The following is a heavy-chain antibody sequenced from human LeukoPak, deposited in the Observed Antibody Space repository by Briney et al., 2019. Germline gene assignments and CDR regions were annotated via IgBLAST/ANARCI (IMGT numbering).Heavy chain of an antibody. CDR3: VRGSALDI. CDR1: GDSVSSNNAA. CDR2: TYYRSRWFT. Sequence: SQTLSLTCAISGDSVSSNNAAWNWIRQSPSRGLEWLGRTYYRSRWFTDYALSVKSLITINPDTSRNQFSLQLNSVSPEDTAVYYCVRGSALDIWGQGTMVTVSS. J-gene: IGHJ3*02. V-gene: IGHV6-1*01.